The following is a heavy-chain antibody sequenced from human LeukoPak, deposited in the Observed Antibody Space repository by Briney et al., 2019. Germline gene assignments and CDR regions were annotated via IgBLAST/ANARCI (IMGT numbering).Heavy chain of an antibody. CDR2: INPNSGDT. D-gene: IGHD2-15*01. J-gene: IGHJ5*02. CDR1: GYTFTSYD. Sequence: ASVKVSCKASGYTFTSYDINWVRQATGQGLEWMGWINPNSGDTNYAQKFQGRVTMTRETSISTAYIELSRLRFDDTAVYYCARGPLEYCSGGTCYSGRNWFDPWGQGTLVTVSP. V-gene: IGHV1-2*02. CDR3: ARGPLEYCSGGTCYSGRNWFDP.